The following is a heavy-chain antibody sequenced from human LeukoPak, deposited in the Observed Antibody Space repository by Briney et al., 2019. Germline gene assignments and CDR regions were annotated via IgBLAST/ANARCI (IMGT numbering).Heavy chain of an antibody. Sequence: SETLSLTCTVSGGSISSGDYYWSWIRQPPGKGLEWIGYIYYSGSTYYNPSLKSRVTISVDTSKNQFSLKLSSVTAADTAVYYCARDPTGVYCSGGSCYRYYYYGMDVWGQGTTVTASS. J-gene: IGHJ6*02. D-gene: IGHD2-15*01. V-gene: IGHV4-30-4*01. CDR3: ARDPTGVYCSGGSCYRYYYYGMDV. CDR2: IYYSGST. CDR1: GGSISSGDYY.